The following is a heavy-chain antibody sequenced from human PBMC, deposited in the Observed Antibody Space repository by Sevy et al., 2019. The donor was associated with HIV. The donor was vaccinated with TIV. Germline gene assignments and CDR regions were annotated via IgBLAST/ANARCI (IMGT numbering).Heavy chain of an antibody. Sequence: GGSLRLSCAVSGFSFDSYGMTWVRQAPGKGLEWVSGISGSGTRTYYADSVKGRFIISRDNSKNTLYLQMNSLRSEDTAYYYCAERGGGHYDPDEIGYYFYYYNMDVWGKGTTVTVSS. CDR3: AERGGGHYDPDEIGYYFYYYNMDV. CDR1: GFSFDSYG. D-gene: IGHD3-22*01. V-gene: IGHV3-23*01. J-gene: IGHJ6*03. CDR2: ISGSGTRT.